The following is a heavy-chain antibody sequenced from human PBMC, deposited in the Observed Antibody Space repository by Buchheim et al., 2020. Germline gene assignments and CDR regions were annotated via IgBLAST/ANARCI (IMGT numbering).Heavy chain of an antibody. D-gene: IGHD6-13*01. J-gene: IGHJ6*02. V-gene: IGHV3-23*01. CDR3: AKESGYSSSWYRNYYYYGMDV. Sequence: EVQLLESGGGLVQPGGSLRLSCAASGFTFSNYAMSWVRQAPGKGLEWVSAISDSTYYADSVKGRFTISRDNSKNTLYLQMNSLRAEDTAVYYCAKESGYSSSWYRNYYYYGMDVWGQGTT. CDR1: GFTFSNYA. CDR2: ISDST.